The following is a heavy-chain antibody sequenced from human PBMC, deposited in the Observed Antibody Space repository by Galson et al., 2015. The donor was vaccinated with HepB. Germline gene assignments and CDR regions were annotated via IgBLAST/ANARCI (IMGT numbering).Heavy chain of an antibody. CDR3: AKAGIAVAGAMDY. CDR2: IRYDGSDK. V-gene: IGHV3-30*02. D-gene: IGHD6-19*01. CDR1: GFTFSSYG. Sequence: LSLSCAASGFTFSSYGMHWVRQAPGKGLEWVAFIRYDGSDKYYADSVKGRFTISRDNSKNTLYLQMNSLRGEDTAVYYCAKAGIAVAGAMDYWGQGTLVTVSS. J-gene: IGHJ4*02.